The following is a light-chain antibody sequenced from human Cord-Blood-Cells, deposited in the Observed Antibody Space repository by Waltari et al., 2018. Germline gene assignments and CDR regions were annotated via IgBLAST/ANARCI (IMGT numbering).Light chain of an antibody. J-gene: IGKJ2*03. CDR2: AAS. CDR1: QSISSY. V-gene: IGKV1-39*01. Sequence: DTQMTQSPSSLSASVGDRVTLTCRASQSISSYLNWYQQKPGKAPKLLIYAASSLQSGVTARFSGSGSGTDFTLTISSLQPEDFATYYCQQSYSTPPSFGQVTKLEIK. CDR3: QQSYSTPPS.